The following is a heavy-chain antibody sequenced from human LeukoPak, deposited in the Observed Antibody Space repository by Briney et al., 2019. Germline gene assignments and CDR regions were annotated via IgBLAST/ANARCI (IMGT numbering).Heavy chain of an antibody. CDR2: MYNSGST. J-gene: IGHJ4*02. CDR3: ARGIESYGDYGY. V-gene: IGHV4-59*01. CDR1: GGSISGSY. D-gene: IGHD4-17*01. Sequence: SETLSLTCTVSGGSISGSYWSWIRQPPGKGLEWIAYMYNSGSTNYNPSLKSRVTISIDTSKNQFSLKLSSLTAADTAIYYCARGIESYGDYGYWGQGILATVSS.